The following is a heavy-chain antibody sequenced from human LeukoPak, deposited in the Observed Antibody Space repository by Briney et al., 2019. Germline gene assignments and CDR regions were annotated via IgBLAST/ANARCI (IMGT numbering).Heavy chain of an antibody. Sequence: GGSLRLSCAASGFTFSSYAMSWVRQAPGKGLEWVSAISGSGGSTYYADSVKGRFTISRDNSKNMLYLQMNSLRAEDTAVYYCATRRITMIVEYYFDYWGQGTLVTVSS. CDR3: ATRRITMIVEYYFDY. V-gene: IGHV3-23*01. CDR1: GFTFSSYA. CDR2: ISGSGGST. D-gene: IGHD3-22*01. J-gene: IGHJ4*02.